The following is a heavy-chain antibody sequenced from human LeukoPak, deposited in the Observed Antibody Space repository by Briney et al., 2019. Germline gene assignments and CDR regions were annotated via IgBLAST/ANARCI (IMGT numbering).Heavy chain of an antibody. CDR3: ARKDLHRGVDY. CDR2: IYADGNT. V-gene: IGHV3-53*01. CDR1: GFIVNTNY. Sequence: GGSLRLSCAASGFIVNTNYMTWVRQAPGRGLEWVSFIYADGNTYYADSVKGRFTISRDISKNAVYLQMNSLRAEDTAVYYCARKDLHRGVDYWGQGTLVTVSS. D-gene: IGHD3-10*01. J-gene: IGHJ4*02.